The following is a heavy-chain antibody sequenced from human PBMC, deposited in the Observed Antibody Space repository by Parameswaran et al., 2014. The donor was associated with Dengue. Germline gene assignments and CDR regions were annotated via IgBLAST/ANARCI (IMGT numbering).Heavy chain of an antibody. CDR3: ARHRRSGGVDWFDP. D-gene: IGHD2-15*01. Sequence: VRQMPGKGLEWIGSIFYTGSTYSIPSLKSRVSIDLDTSKNQISLRLNSVTAGDTAVYYCARHRRSGGVDWFDPWGQGTLVTVSS. V-gene: IGHV4-39*01. J-gene: IGHJ5*02. CDR2: IFYTGST.